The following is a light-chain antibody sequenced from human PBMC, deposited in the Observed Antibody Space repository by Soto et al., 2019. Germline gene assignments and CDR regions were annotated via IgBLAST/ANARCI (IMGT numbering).Light chain of an antibody. CDR1: RSDVGSYKL. CDR2: EGT. J-gene: IGLJ1*01. V-gene: IGLV2-23*01. CDR3: SSNEASNTYV. Sequence: QSALTQPASVSGSPGQSITIPCTGTRSDVGSYKLVSWYQQHPGKVPKLIIYEGTKRPSGVSSRFSGSHSGNTASLTISGLQAEDEADYYCSSNEASNTYVFGTGTKLTVL.